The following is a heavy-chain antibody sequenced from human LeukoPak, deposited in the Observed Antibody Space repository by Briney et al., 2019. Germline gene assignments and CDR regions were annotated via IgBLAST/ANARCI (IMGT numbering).Heavy chain of an antibody. CDR1: GFTFSSYS. D-gene: IGHD2-21*02. CDR2: INPDGRDT. J-gene: IGHJ1*01. CDR3: TSWGDTTAEYFQR. V-gene: IGHV3-7*01. Sequence: GGSLRHSCAASGFTFSSYSMNWVRQAPGKGLEWVAHINPDGRDTYYVDSVKGRFTISRDNAQNSMYLQMNSLRVEDTAVYYCTSWGDTTAEYFQRWGQGTLVTVSS.